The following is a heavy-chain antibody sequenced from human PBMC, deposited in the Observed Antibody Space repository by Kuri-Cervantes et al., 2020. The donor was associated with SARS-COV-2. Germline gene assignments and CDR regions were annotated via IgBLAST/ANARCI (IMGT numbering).Heavy chain of an antibody. Sequence: GSLRLSCAVSGYSISSGYYWGWIRQPPGKGLEWIGYIYYSGSTNYNPSLKSRVTISVDTSKNQFSLKLSSVAAADTAVYYCARDGHWSIAYAFDIWGQGTMVTVSS. CDR3: ARDGHWSIAYAFDI. J-gene: IGHJ3*02. V-gene: IGHV4-38-2*01. D-gene: IGHD6-6*01. CDR1: GYSISSGYY. CDR2: IYYSGST.